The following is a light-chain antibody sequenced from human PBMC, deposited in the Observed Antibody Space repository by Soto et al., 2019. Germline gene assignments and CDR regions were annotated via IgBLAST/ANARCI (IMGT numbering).Light chain of an antibody. CDR2: KAS. CDR1: QRISSW. CDR3: QQYSSYWA. J-gene: IGKJ1*01. V-gene: IGKV1-5*03. Sequence: DIQMTQSPSTLSASVGDRVTITCRASQRISSWLAWYQQRPGKAPKLLIHKASTLETGVPSRFSGSGSGTEFTLTISSRQPDDFATYYCQQYSSYWAFGQGTKVEIK.